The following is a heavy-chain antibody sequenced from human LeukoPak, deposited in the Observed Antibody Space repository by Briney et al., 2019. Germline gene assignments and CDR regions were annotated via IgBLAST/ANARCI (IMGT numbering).Heavy chain of an antibody. J-gene: IGHJ4*02. D-gene: IGHD2-8*02. V-gene: IGHV3-30*02. Sequence: PGGSVRLSCGASGFTFSSSAMHWVRQGPGKGLEWVAYIAHHGNNKYYADSVKGRFTISRDNSKGSLYLQMNSLRADDTAVYYCAKDGSWSCTDWGQGTLVRVSS. CDR3: AKDGSWSCTD. CDR2: IAHHGNNK. CDR1: GFTFSSSA.